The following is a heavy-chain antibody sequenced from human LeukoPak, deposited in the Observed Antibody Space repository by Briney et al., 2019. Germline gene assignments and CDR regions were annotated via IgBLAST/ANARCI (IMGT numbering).Heavy chain of an antibody. D-gene: IGHD1-26*01. CDR3: AAEEVGATTFPAHFQH. CDR2: IYTSGST. J-gene: IGHJ1*01. Sequence: SETLSLTCTVSGGSISSCYWSWSRQPAGKGLEWIGRIYTSGSTNYNPSLKSRVTISVDKSKNQFSLKLSSVTAADTAVYYCAAEEVGATTFPAHFQHWGQGTLVTVSS. V-gene: IGHV4-4*07. CDR1: GGSISSCY.